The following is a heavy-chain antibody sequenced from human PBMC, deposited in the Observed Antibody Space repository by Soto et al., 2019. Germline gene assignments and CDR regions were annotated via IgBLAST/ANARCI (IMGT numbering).Heavy chain of an antibody. CDR3: ARDPGKGRYGMDV. CDR2: SSSSSSYT. CDR1: VFTFIDYY. J-gene: IGHJ6*02. V-gene: IGHV3-11*06. Sequence: WVSLRLSCASSVFTFIDYYMSWSRHPPAEGLEWVSYSSSSSSYTNYAESVKGRFTISRDNAKNSLYLQMNSLRADDTAVYYCARDPGKGRYGMDVWGQGTTVTVSS.